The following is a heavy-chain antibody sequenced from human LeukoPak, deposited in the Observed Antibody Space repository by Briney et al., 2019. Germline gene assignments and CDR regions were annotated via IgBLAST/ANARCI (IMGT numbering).Heavy chain of an antibody. J-gene: IGHJ4*01. Sequence: GGSLRLSCAVSGFTFRSYSMNWVRQAPGKGLEWVSYISSTGSTTYYADSVKGRFTISRDNAKNSLYLQMNSLRDEDTAVYYXARXISLWGXGTLVTVS. CDR1: GFTFRSYS. CDR3: ARXISL. D-gene: IGHD1-14*01. V-gene: IGHV3-48*02. CDR2: ISSTGSTT.